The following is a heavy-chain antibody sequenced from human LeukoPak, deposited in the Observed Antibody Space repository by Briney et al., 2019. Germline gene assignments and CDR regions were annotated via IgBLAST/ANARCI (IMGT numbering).Heavy chain of an antibody. D-gene: IGHD3-10*01. V-gene: IGHV3-23*01. CDR1: GFTFSSYA. Sequence: PGGSLRLSCAASGFTFSSYAMSWVRQAPGKGLEWVSAISGSGGSIYYADSVKGRFTISRDNAKNSLYLQMNSPRVEDTAFYYCAKDKYYGSGSYFDYWGQGTLVTVSS. J-gene: IGHJ4*02. CDR3: AKDKYYGSGSYFDY. CDR2: ISGSGGSI.